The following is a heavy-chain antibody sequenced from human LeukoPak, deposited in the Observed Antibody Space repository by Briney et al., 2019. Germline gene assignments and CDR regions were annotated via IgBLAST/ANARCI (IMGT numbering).Heavy chain of an antibody. CDR3: AREDFSNYLNNAFDF. V-gene: IGHV1-69*05. CDR2: IITVSGTT. CDR1: GGTLSSYS. D-gene: IGHD4-11*01. J-gene: IGHJ3*01. Sequence: GASVKVSCKASGGTLSSYSISWVRQAPGQGREWMGNIITVSGTTDYAQNFQGRVTITTDESTTITYMELSSLRSDDTAVYYCAREDFSNYLNNAFDFWGQGTMVTVS.